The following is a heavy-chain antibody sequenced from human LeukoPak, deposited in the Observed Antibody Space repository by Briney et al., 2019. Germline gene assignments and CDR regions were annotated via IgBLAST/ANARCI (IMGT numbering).Heavy chain of an antibody. CDR2: IYYSGSP. CDR1: GGSITTYY. CDR3: ATGALYYDVLRD. D-gene: IGHD3-22*01. Sequence: SETLSLTCTVSGGSITTYYWSWIRQPPGKGLEWIGYIYYSGSPKYNPSLKSRVTISVDTSKNQFSLKLSSVTAADTAVYYCATGALYYDVLRDWGQGTLVTVSS. V-gene: IGHV4-59*01. J-gene: IGHJ4*02.